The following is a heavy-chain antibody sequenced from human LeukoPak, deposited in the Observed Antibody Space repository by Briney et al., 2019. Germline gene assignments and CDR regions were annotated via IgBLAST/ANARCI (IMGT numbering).Heavy chain of an antibody. V-gene: IGHV3-49*04. CDR3: TRRKVRGTLDY. CDR2: IRSKAYGGTT. D-gene: IGHD3-10*01. J-gene: IGHJ4*02. Sequence: GGSLRLSCTASGFTFGDYAMSWVRQAPGKGLEWVGFIRSKAYGGTTEYAASVKGRFTISRDDSKSIAYLQMNSLKTEDTAVYYCTRRKVRGTLDYWGQGTLVTVSS. CDR1: GFTFGDYA.